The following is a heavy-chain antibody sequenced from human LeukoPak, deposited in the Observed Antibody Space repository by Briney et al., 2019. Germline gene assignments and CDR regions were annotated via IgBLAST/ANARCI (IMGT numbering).Heavy chain of an antibody. J-gene: IGHJ6*02. CDR3: ARARKTGTTLYYGMDV. D-gene: IGHD1-7*01. Sequence: AASVKVSCKASGGTFSIYAIRWVRQAPGQGLEWMGRIIPILGIANYAQKFQGRVTITADKSTSTAYMELSSLRSEDTAVYYCARARKTGTTLYYGMDVWGQGTTVTVSS. CDR1: GGTFSIYA. V-gene: IGHV1-69*04. CDR2: IIPILGIA.